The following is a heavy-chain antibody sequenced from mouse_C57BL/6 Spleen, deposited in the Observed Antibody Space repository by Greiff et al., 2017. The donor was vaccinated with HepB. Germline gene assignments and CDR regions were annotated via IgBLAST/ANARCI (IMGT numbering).Heavy chain of an antibody. D-gene: IGHD2-3*01. CDR2: INPNNGGT. Sequence: VQLQQSGPELVKPGASVKISCKASGYTFTDYYMNWVKQSHGKSLEWIGDINPNNGGTSYNQKFKGKATLTVDKSSSTAYMELRSLTSEDSAVYYCAKDGYYGYAMDYWGQGTSVTVSS. CDR3: AKDGYYGYAMDY. V-gene: IGHV1-26*01. J-gene: IGHJ4*01. CDR1: GYTFTDYY.